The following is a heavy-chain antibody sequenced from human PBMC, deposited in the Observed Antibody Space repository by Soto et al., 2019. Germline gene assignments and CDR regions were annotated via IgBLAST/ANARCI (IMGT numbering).Heavy chain of an antibody. D-gene: IGHD2-15*01. CDR3: ARTFQYCSGGSCYYAMDV. Sequence: GASVKVSCKASGYTFTSNAMHWVRQAPGQKLEWMGWIIAGNGNTKYSQKFQGRVTITRDTSASTAYVELSSLRSEDTAVYYCARTFQYCSGGSCYYAMDVWGQGTTVTVSS. CDR1: GYTFTSNA. V-gene: IGHV1-3*01. J-gene: IGHJ6*02. CDR2: IIAGNGNT.